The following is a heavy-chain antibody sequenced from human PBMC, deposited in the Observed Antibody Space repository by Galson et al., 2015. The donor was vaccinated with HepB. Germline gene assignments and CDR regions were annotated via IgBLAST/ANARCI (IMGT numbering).Heavy chain of an antibody. D-gene: IGHD6-19*01. CDR2: ISAYNGNT. V-gene: IGHV1-18*01. J-gene: IGHJ6*02. Sequence: SVKVSCKASGYTFTSYGISWVRQAPGQGLEWMGWISAYNGNTNYAQKLQGRVTMTTDTSTSTAYMELRSLRSDDTAVYYCARDRSSGWTYYYYYGMDVWGQGTTVTVSS. CDR1: GYTFTSYG. CDR3: ARDRSSGWTYYYYYGMDV.